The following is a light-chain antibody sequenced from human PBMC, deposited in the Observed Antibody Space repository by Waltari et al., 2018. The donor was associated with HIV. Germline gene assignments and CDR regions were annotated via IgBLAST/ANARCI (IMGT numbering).Light chain of an antibody. Sequence: QSALTQPASVSGSPGQSITISCTGTSNDVGGYNYVSWYRQHPGEAPKVIIYEVNRRPSGVSNRFTASKSGNTASLAISGLQPEDEADYFCSSYTSSSTHVFGPGTKVTVL. CDR3: SSYTSSSTHV. J-gene: IGLJ1*01. CDR2: EVN. V-gene: IGLV2-14*03. CDR1: SNDVGGYNY.